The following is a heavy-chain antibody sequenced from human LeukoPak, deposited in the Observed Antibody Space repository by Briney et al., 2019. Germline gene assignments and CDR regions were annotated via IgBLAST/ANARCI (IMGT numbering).Heavy chain of an antibody. Sequence: GGSLRLSCAASGFTFSSYAMHWVRQAPGKGLEWVAVISYDGSNKYHADSVKGRFTISRDNSKNTLYLQMNSLRAEDTAVYYCARDRGMGSGSYYGWFDPWGQGTLVTVSS. V-gene: IGHV3-30*04. J-gene: IGHJ5*02. CDR2: ISYDGSNK. CDR3: ARDRGMGSGSYYGWFDP. CDR1: GFTFSSYA. D-gene: IGHD3-10*01.